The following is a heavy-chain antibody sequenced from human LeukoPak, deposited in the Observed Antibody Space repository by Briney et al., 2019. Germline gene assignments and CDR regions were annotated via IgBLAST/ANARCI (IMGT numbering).Heavy chain of an antibody. D-gene: IGHD6-13*01. J-gene: IGHJ4*02. CDR3: ARVSRPGLYSSTMGY. CDR1: GYTFTSYG. Sequence: GASVKVSCKASGYTFTSYGISWVRQAPGQGLEWMGWISAYNGNTNYAQKLQGRVTMTTDTSTSTAYMELRSLRSDDTAVYYCARVSRPGLYSSTMGYWGQGTLVTVSS. V-gene: IGHV1-18*01. CDR2: ISAYNGNT.